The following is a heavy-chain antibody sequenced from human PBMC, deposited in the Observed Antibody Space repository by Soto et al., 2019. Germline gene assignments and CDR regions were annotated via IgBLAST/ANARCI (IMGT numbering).Heavy chain of an antibody. D-gene: IGHD6-6*01. CDR1: GYTLTELS. V-gene: IGHV1-24*01. CDR3: TTGPQYSSSSGMMGS. Sequence: GASVKVSCKVSGYTLTELSMHWVRQAPGKGLEWMGGFDPEDGETIYAQKFQGRVTMTEDTSTDTAYMELNSLKTEDTAIYYCTTGPQYSSSSGMMGSWGQGSLVTVSS. J-gene: IGHJ5*02. CDR2: FDPEDGET.